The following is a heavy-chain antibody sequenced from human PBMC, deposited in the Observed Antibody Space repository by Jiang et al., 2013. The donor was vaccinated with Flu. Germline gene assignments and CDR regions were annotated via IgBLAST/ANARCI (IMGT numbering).Heavy chain of an antibody. Sequence: SGFTFDDYTMHWVRQAPGKGLEWVSLISWDGGSTYYADSVKGRFTISRDNSKNSLYLQMNSLRTEDTALYYCARGGTVRNWYFDLWGRGALVTVSS. CDR3: ARGGTVRNWYFDL. CDR1: GFTFDDYT. CDR2: ISWDGGST. D-gene: IGHD4-17*01. J-gene: IGHJ2*01. V-gene: IGHV3-43*01.